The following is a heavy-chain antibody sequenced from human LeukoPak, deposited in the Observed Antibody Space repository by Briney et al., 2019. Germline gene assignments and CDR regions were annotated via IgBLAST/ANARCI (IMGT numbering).Heavy chain of an antibody. V-gene: IGHV3-53*01. J-gene: IGHJ3*02. CDR3: ARVRSVGGNPHAFNI. D-gene: IGHD4-23*01. Sequence: TGGSLRLSCAASGFTVSNNYMSWVRQAPGKGLEWVSVIYSGGSTFYADSVKGRFTISRDNSKNTLYLQMNSLRVEDTALYYCARVRSVGGNPHAFNIWGQGTMVTVSS. CDR1: GFTVSNNY. CDR2: IYSGGST.